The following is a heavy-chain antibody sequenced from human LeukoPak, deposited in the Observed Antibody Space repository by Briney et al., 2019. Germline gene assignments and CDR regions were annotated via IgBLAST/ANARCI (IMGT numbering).Heavy chain of an antibody. Sequence: SETLSLTCTVSGGSISSDYCSWIRHPQGTGLERIGYSYYSGSTNYNPSLNSRVTISVDTSKNQFSLSLSSVTAADTAVYYCSCDTRYCSGGSCYTNCYYYGMDVWGQGATVTVSS. D-gene: IGHD2-15*01. V-gene: IGHV4-59*01. CDR1: GGSISSDY. J-gene: IGHJ6*02. CDR3: SCDTRYCSGGSCYTNCYYYGMDV. CDR2: SYYSGST.